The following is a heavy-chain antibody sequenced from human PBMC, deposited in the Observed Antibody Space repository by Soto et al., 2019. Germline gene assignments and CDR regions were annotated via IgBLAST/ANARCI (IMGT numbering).Heavy chain of an antibody. CDR2: ISGSGGST. D-gene: IGHD2-2*01. V-gene: IGHV3-23*01. CDR3: AKVKSSTRCCNWFDP. CDR1: GFIFSSYA. J-gene: IGHJ5*02. Sequence: HPGGSLRLSCAASGFIFSSYAMSWVRQAPGKGLEWVSAISGSGGSTYYADSVKGRFTIPRDNSKNTLYLQMNSLRAEDTAVYYCAKVKSSTRCCNWFDPWGQGTLVTVSS.